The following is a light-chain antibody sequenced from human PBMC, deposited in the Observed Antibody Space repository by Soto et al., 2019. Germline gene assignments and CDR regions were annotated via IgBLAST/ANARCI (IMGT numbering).Light chain of an antibody. J-gene: IGKJ4*01. CDR2: DAS. CDR3: QHRNSWPLT. CDR1: QRVSRY. V-gene: IGKV3-11*01. Sequence: ILFTQSPTPLSLSSGESATFSRRVSQRVSRYLAWYPQKPGQPPRLLIYDASTRATGIPASSSGSGSGTDFSLTSSSLQPESFAVYYCQHRNSWPLTFAGETK.